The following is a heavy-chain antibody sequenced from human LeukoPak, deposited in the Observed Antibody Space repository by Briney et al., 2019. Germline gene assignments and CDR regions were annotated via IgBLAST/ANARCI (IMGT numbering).Heavy chain of an antibody. J-gene: IGHJ4*02. D-gene: IGHD1-26*01. CDR3: ASWELSLKGFDY. V-gene: IGHV1-18*01. Sequence: GSLVKVSCKASGGTFSSYAISWVRQAPGQGLEWMGRISAYNGNTNYAQKLQGRVTMTTDASTSTAYKELRSLRSDDTAVYYCASWELSLKGFDYWGQGTLVTVSS. CDR2: ISAYNGNT. CDR1: GGTFSSYA.